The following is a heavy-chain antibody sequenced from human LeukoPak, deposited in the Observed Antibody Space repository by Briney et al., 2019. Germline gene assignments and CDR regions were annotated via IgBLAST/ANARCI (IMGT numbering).Heavy chain of an antibody. CDR3: ATGGGFSDY. CDR1: GFTFSNNW. CDR2: INSDGRTT. Sequence: PGGSLRLSCAASGFTFSNNWMHWVRQAPGKGLVWVSRINSDGRTTTYADSVKGRFTISRDNAKNSLYLQMNSLRAEDTAVYYCATGGGFSDYWGQGTLVTVSS. D-gene: IGHD3-16*01. J-gene: IGHJ4*02. V-gene: IGHV3-74*01.